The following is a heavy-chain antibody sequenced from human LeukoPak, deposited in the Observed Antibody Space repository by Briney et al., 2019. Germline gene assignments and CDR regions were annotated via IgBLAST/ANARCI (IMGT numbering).Heavy chain of an antibody. CDR3: ARLYDSSGYTNWLEL. Sequence: KPSETLSLTCTVSGGSISSHYWSWIRQPPGKGRGWVGYIYYSGSAKYNPSPKSRVTISVDTSKNQFSLKLSTVTAGDTAVYYCARLYDSSGYTNWLELWGQGTLVTVSS. V-gene: IGHV4-59*11. J-gene: IGHJ5*02. CDR1: GGSISSHY. D-gene: IGHD3-22*01. CDR2: IYYSGSA.